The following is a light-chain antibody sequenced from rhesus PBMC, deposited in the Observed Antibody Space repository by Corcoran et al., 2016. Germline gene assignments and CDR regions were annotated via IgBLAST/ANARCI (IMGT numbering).Light chain of an antibody. CDR2: TAS. CDR1: QDIRNA. V-gene: IGKV1-33*01. Sequence: DIHMTQSPSSLSASVGDKVTITCRARQDIRNALAWYQQKPGKAPKLLFYTASNLQSGVPSRVSGSGSGTDFTLPISSLQPEDFAVYDYQQYNNYPRTFGQGAKVEVK. J-gene: IGKJ1*01. CDR3: QQYNNYPRT.